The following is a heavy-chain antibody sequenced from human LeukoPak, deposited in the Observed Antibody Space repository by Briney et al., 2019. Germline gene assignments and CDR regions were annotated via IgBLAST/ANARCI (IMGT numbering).Heavy chain of an antibody. D-gene: IGHD4-17*01. CDR2: IWYDGSNK. CDR3: ARDIYFYGDYVIDY. J-gene: IGHJ4*02. V-gene: IGHV3-33*08. Sequence: GGSLRLSCAASGFTFSNYAMHWVRQAPGKGLEWVAVIWYDGSNKYYADSVKGRFTISRDNSKDTLYLQMNSLRAEDTAVYYCARDIYFYGDYVIDYWGQGTLVTVSS. CDR1: GFTFSNYA.